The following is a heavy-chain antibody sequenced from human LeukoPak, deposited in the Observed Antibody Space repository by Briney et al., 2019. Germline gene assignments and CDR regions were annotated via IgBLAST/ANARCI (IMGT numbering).Heavy chain of an antibody. CDR2: IRHDGNNK. D-gene: IGHD4-11*01. CDR3: AKDPSATVTPNYFDY. J-gene: IGHJ4*02. Sequence: GGSLRLSCAASGFTFSSYGMHWLRQAPGKGLEWVAFIRHDGNNKFYADSVRGRFTISRDNSKNTLFLQMDGLRTEDTAVYYCAKDPSATVTPNYFDYWGQGTLVTVSS. CDR1: GFTFSSYG. V-gene: IGHV3-30*02.